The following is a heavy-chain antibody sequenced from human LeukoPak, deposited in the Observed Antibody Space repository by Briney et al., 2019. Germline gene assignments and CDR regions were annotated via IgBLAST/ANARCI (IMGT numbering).Heavy chain of an antibody. D-gene: IGHD6-19*01. V-gene: IGHV1-69*06. CDR3: ARAGAVAGMVDC. Sequence: GASVKVSCKASGYTFTGYYMHWVRQAPGQGLEWMGGIIPIFGTANYAQKFQGRVTITADKSTSTAYMELSSLRSEDTAVYYCARAGAVAGMVDCWGQGTLVTVSS. J-gene: IGHJ4*02. CDR1: GYTFTGYY. CDR2: IIPIFGTA.